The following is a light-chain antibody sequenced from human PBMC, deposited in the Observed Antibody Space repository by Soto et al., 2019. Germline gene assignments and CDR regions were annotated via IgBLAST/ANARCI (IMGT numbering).Light chain of an antibody. Sequence: SVVSQAPSAFWTPGPRVHHSLSLSRFNIGSNTVNWYQPLPDTTPKLLIYSNNQRPSGVTDRFSGSKSGTSASLAISGLQSEDEADYYCAAWDDRLNGYVFGTGTKVTVL. CDR1: RFNIGSNT. J-gene: IGLJ1*01. CDR2: SNN. CDR3: AAWDDRLNGYV. V-gene: IGLV1-44*01.